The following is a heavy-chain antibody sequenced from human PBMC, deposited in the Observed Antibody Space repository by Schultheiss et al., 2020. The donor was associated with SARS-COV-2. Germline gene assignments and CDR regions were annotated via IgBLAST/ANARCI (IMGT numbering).Heavy chain of an antibody. D-gene: IGHD4-17*01. CDR1: GGSVSSGSYY. V-gene: IGHV4-39*07. Sequence: SETLSLTCTVSGGSVSSGSYYWGWIRQPPGKGLEWIGSIYYSGSTYYNPSLKSRVTISVDTSKNQFSLKLSSVTAADTAVYYCARAYGDYTWRHAFDIWGQGTMVTVSS. CDR3: ARAYGDYTWRHAFDI. J-gene: IGHJ3*02. CDR2: IYYSGST.